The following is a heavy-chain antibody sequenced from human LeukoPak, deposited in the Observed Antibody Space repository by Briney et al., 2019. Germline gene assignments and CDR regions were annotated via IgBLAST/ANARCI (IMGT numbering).Heavy chain of an antibody. CDR2: IYSSGGT. CDR1: GGSISRYY. J-gene: IGHJ4*02. Sequence: PSETLSLTCSVPGGSISRYYWSWIREPAGAGLERIGRIYSSGGTNYNPSLKSRVTMSVDTSKNQFSLKLTSVNAADTAVYFCARDRATAIALGASDNWGQGTLVTVSS. D-gene: IGHD6-19*01. CDR3: ARDRATAIALGASDN. V-gene: IGHV4-4*07.